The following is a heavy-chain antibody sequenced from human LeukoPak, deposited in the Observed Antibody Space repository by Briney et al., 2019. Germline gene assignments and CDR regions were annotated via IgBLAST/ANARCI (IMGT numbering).Heavy chain of an antibody. D-gene: IGHD3-22*01. CDR3: ARGGHYYDSSGYSVY. J-gene: IGHJ4*02. Sequence: GGTLRLSCAASGFTFRNYGMGWVRQVPGKGLEWVSSIDASGGTTHYADSVKGRFTTSRDNSKNTLYLQMNSLRAEDTAVYYCARGGHYYDSSGYSVYWGQGTLVTVSS. CDR2: IDASGGTT. CDR1: GFTFRNYG. V-gene: IGHV3-23*01.